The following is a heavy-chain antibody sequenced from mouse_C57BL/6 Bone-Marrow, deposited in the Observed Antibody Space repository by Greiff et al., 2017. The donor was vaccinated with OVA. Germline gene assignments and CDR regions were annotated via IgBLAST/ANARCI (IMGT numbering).Heavy chain of an antibody. CDR3: ARPYGNYPFFDY. CDR1: GFTFSSYA. Sequence: DVMLVESGGGLVKPGGSLKLSCAASGFTFSSYAMSWVRQTPEKRLEWVATISDGGSYTYYPDNVKGRFTISRDNAKNNLYLQMSHLKSEDTAMYYCARPYGNYPFFDYWGQGTTLTVSS. CDR2: ISDGGSYT. J-gene: IGHJ2*01. D-gene: IGHD2-1*01. V-gene: IGHV5-4*03.